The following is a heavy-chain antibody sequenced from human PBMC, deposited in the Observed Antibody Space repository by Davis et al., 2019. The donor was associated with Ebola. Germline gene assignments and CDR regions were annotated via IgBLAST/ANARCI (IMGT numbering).Heavy chain of an antibody. J-gene: IGHJ4*02. CDR2: INPNSGGT. D-gene: IGHD5-18*01. V-gene: IGHV1-2*06. CDR3: VRGGIQRWSSHYLDY. Sequence: AASVKVSCKASGYTFTGYYMHWVRQAPGQGLEWMGRINPNSGGTNYAQKFQGRVTMTRDTSISTAYMELSRLRSDDTAVYYCVRGGIQRWSSHYLDYWGQGTLVTVSS. CDR1: GYTFTGYY.